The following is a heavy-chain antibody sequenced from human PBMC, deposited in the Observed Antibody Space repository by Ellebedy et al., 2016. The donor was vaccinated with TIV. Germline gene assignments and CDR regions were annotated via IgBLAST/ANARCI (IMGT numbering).Heavy chain of an antibody. D-gene: IGHD6-19*01. V-gene: IGHV5-10-1*01. CDR3: AVPHSSGWYPDWYFDL. J-gene: IGHJ2*01. CDR2: IDPSDSYT. Sequence: GESLKISXKGSGYSFTSYWIGWVRQMPGKGLEWMGRIDPSDSYTNYSPSFQGHVTISADKSISTAYLQWSSLKASDTAMYYCAVPHSSGWYPDWYFDLWGRGTLVTVSS. CDR1: GYSFTSYW.